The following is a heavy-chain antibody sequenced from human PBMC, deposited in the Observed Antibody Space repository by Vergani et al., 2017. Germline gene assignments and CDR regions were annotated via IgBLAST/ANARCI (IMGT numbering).Heavy chain of an antibody. V-gene: IGHV5-51*01. D-gene: IGHD2-21*01. CDR1: GGTFSSYA. CDR3: ARLHNLPEGDFDY. CDR2: IYPGDSDT. J-gene: IGHJ4*02. Sequence: VQLVQSGAEVKKPGSSVKVSCKASGGTFSSYAISWVRQMPGKGLEWMGIIYPGDSDTRYSPSFQGQVTISADKSISTAYLQWSSLKASDTAMYYCARLHNLPEGDFDYWGQGTLVTVSS.